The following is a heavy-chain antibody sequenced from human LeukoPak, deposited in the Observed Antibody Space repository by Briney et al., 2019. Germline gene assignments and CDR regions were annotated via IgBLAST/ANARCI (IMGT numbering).Heavy chain of an antibody. J-gene: IGHJ6*03. CDR2: IIPIFGTA. CDR1: GGTFSSYA. Sequence: SVKVSCKASGGTFSSYAISWVRQAPGQGLEWMGGIIPIFGTANYAQKFQGRVTITADESTSTAYMELSSLRSEDTAVYYCARSQLVGLVDYYYYMDVWGKGTTVTVSS. D-gene: IGHD6-6*01. CDR3: ARSQLVGLVDYYYYMDV. V-gene: IGHV1-69*13.